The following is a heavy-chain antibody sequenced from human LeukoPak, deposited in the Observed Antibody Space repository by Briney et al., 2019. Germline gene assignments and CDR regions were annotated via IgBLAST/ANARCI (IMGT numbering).Heavy chain of an antibody. Sequence: SQTLSLTCAISGDSVSSNSAAWNWIRQSPSRGLEWLGRTYYRSKWYNDYAVSVKSRITINPNTSKNQFSLKLSSVTAADTAVYYCARTGYVSSWISSDYFDYWGQGTLVTVSS. J-gene: IGHJ4*02. V-gene: IGHV6-1*01. CDR2: TYYRSKWYN. D-gene: IGHD5-12*01. CDR3: ARTGYVSSWISSDYFDY. CDR1: GDSVSSNSAA.